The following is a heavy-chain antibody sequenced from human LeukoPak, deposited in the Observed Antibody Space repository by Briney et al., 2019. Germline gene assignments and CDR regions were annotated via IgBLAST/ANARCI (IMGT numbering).Heavy chain of an antibody. J-gene: IGHJ4*02. CDR3: AREGIAAAGDYYFDY. CDR1: GGSFSGYY. D-gene: IGHD6-13*01. CDR2: INHSGST. Sequence: SETLSLTCAVYGGSFSGYYWSWIRQPPGKGLEWIGEINHSGSTNYNPSLKSRVTISVDTSKNQFSLKLSSVTAADTAVYYCAREGIAAAGDYYFDYWGQGTLVTVSS. V-gene: IGHV4-34*01.